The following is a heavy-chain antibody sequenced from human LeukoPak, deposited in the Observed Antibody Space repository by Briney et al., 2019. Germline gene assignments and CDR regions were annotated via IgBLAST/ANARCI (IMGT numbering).Heavy chain of an antibody. CDR3: ARDPEYNWNDPEAFDI. CDR2: IRAYSGNT. Sequence: GASVKVSCKASGYTFTSYGISWVRQAPGQGLEWMGWIRAYSGNTNYAQKLQGRVTMTTDTSTSTAYMELRSLRSDDTAVYYCARDPEYNWNDPEAFDIWGQGTMVTVSS. V-gene: IGHV1-18*01. CDR1: GYTFTSYG. J-gene: IGHJ3*02. D-gene: IGHD1-1*01.